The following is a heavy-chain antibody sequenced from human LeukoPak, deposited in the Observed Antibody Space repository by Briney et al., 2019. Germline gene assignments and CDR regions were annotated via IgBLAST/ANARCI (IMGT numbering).Heavy chain of an antibody. Sequence: ASVKVSCKASGGTFSSYAISWVRQAPGQGLEWMGGIIPIFGTANYAQKFQGRVTMTTDTSTSTAYMELRSLRSDDTAVFYCARAGGSYSPSDYWGQGTLVTVSS. CDR1: GGTFSSYA. J-gene: IGHJ4*02. CDR3: ARAGGSYSPSDY. CDR2: IIPIFGTA. D-gene: IGHD2-21*01. V-gene: IGHV1-69*05.